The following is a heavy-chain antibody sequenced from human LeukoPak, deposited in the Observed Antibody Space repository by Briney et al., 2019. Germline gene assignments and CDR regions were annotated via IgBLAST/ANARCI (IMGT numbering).Heavy chain of an antibody. CDR2: ISYDGSNK. CDR1: GFTFSSYA. J-gene: IGHJ6*02. CDR3: ARVGGRTRYQQYYYYGMDV. Sequence: GRSLRLSCAASGFTFSSYAMHWVRQAPGRGLEGVAVISYDGSNKYYADSVKGRFTISRDNSKNTLYPQMNSLRAEDTAVYYCARVGGRTRYQQYYYYGMDVWGQGTTVTVSS. D-gene: IGHD2-2*01. V-gene: IGHV3-30-3*01.